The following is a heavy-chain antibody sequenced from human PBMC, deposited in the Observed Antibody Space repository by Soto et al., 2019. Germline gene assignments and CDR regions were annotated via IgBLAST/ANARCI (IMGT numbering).Heavy chain of an antibody. V-gene: IGHV1-2*04. D-gene: IGHD3-9*01. J-gene: IGHJ3*02. Sequence: ASVKVSCKASGYTFTGYYMHWVRQAPGQGLEWMGWINPNSGGTNYAQKFQGWVTMTRDTSISTAYMELSRLRSDDTAVYYRARADILTGYDAYDIWGQGTMVTVSS. CDR3: ARADILTGYDAYDI. CDR2: INPNSGGT. CDR1: GYTFTGYY.